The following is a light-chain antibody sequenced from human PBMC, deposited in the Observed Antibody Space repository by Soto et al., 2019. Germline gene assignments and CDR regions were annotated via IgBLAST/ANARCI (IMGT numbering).Light chain of an antibody. Sequence: EIVLTQSPAILSVSPGDRATLSCRASQSVSNKLAWYQQKPGQAPRLLIHSASTRAPGVPARFSGSGSGTQFTLTISSLKSDDFAVYYCQQYDKWPPETFGQGTKLEIQ. CDR3: QQYDKWPPET. J-gene: IGKJ2*01. CDR1: QSVSNK. CDR2: SAS. V-gene: IGKV3-15*01.